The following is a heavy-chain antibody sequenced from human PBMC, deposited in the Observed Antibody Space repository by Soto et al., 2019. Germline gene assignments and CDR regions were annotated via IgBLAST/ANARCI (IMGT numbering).Heavy chain of an antibody. CDR3: AVKLPTDFGFTFDI. CDR2: IYHSVST. Sequence: PAETLALTCAVSGGSISSGGYSWSWIRQPPGKGLEWIGYIYHSVSTYYNPSLKSRVTISIVKSTNQFSLKLSSVTAADTAVYFCAVKLPTDFGFTFDIWGQGTLVTVPQ. J-gene: IGHJ4*01. CDR1: GGSISSGGYS. D-gene: IGHD3-3*01. V-gene: IGHV4-30-2*05.